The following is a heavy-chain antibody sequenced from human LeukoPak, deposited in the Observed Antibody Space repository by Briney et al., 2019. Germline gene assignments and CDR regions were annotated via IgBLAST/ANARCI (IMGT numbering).Heavy chain of an antibody. D-gene: IGHD6-13*01. Sequence: SETLSLTCAVYGGSFSGYYWGWIRQPPGKGLEWIGEINHSGSTNYNPSLKSRVTISVDTSKNQFSLKLSSVTAADTAVYYCARLGLAYSSSWYKAPHDYWGQGTLVTVSS. J-gene: IGHJ4*02. CDR2: INHSGST. CDR3: ARLGLAYSSSWYKAPHDY. V-gene: IGHV4-34*01. CDR1: GGSFSGYY.